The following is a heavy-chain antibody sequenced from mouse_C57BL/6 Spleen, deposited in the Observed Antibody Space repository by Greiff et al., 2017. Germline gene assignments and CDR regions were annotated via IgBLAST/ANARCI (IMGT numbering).Heavy chain of an antibody. CDR2: ISGDGGNT. J-gene: IGHJ3*01. CDR3: ARYESWFAY. D-gene: IGHD2-12*01. CDR1: GFTFSSYT. Sequence: EVHLVESGGGLVKPGGSLKLSCAASGFTFSSYTMPWVRQTPEKRLEWVATISGDGGNTYYPDSVTGRFTISRDNAKNTLYLQMGSLRSEDTAFYYGARYESWFAYWGQGTLVTVSA. V-gene: IGHV5-9*01.